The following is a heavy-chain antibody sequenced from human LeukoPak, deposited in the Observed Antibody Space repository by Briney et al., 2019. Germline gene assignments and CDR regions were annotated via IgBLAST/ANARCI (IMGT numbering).Heavy chain of an antibody. Sequence: SETLSLTCTVSGGSISSSSYYWGWIRQPPGKGLEWIGSIYYSGSTYYNPSLKSRVTISVDTSKNQFSPKLSSVTAADTAVYYCASKMDCSGGSCYYYYYMDVWGKGTTVTISS. CDR1: GGSISSSSYY. J-gene: IGHJ6*03. CDR3: ASKMDCSGGSCYYYYYMDV. CDR2: IYYSGST. V-gene: IGHV4-39*07. D-gene: IGHD2-15*01.